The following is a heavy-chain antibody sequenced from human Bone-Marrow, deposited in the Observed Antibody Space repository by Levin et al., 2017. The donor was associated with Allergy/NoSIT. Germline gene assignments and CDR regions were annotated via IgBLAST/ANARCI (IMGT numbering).Heavy chain of an antibody. V-gene: IGHV3-48*04. CDR2: ISGTGSTT. D-gene: IGHD3-3*01. CDR3: AKQRSAIFGVFDAFDT. Sequence: PGGSLRLSCAASEFTFSNYNMNWVRQAPGKGLEWISYISGTGSTTYYADSVKGRFTVSRDNAKNSLVLQMDSLRVDDTAVYYCAKQRSAIFGVFDAFDTWGQGTLVTVSS. CDR1: EFTFSNYN. J-gene: IGHJ3*02.